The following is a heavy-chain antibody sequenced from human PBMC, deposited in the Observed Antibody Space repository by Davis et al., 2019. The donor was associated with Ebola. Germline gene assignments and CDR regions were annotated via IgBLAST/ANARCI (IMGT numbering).Heavy chain of an antibody. J-gene: IGHJ4*02. Sequence: SETLSLTCTVSGGSMSSYYWSWFRQTPGKGLEWIGYVSSSGSTNYNSSLESRVTISVDTSKNQFPLKLRSVTAADTAVYYCARGKTYSVYWGQGTLVTVSS. CDR3: ARGKTYSVY. CDR1: GGSMSSYY. CDR2: VSSSGST. V-gene: IGHV4-59*01.